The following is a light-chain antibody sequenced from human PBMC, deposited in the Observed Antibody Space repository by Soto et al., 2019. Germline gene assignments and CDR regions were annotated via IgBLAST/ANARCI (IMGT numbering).Light chain of an antibody. V-gene: IGKV3-15*01. J-gene: IGKJ5*01. CDR1: QSVRTN. CDR2: GAS. CDR3: QQYNSWPPIT. Sequence: EIVMTQSPATLSVSPGEGATLSCRASQSVRTNLAWYQQKPGQAPRLLIYGASTRATGVPARFSGSGSVTEFTLTISSLQSEDFVVYYCQQYNSWPPITFGQGTRLEIK.